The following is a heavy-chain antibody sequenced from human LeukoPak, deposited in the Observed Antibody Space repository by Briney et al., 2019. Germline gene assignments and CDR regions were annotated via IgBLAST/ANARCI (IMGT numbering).Heavy chain of an antibody. V-gene: IGHV3-23*01. CDR3: ARAVPSRQAIDY. J-gene: IGHJ4*02. CDR2: ISGSGGST. Sequence: GGSLRLSCVASGFTFSTYGMSWVRQAPGKGLEWVSAISGSGGSTYYADSVKGRFTISRDNSKNTLYLQMNSLIPEDTAVYYCARAVPSRQAIDYWGQGTLVTVSS. CDR1: GFTFSTYG.